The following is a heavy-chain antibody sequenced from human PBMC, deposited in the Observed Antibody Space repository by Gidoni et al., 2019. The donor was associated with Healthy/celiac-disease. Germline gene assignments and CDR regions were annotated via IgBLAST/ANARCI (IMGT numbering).Heavy chain of an antibody. CDR3: AREFGYDFWSGYFKFYYYYMDV. CDR1: GGSISSGSYY. Sequence: QVQLQESGPGLVKPSQTLSLTCTVSGGSISSGSYYWSWIRQPAGKGLEWIGRIYTSGSTNYHPSLKRRVTISVDTSKNQFSLNLSSVTAADTAVYYCAREFGYDFWSGYFKFYYYYMDVWGKGTTVTVSS. V-gene: IGHV4-61*02. J-gene: IGHJ6*03. CDR2: IYTSGST. D-gene: IGHD3-3*01.